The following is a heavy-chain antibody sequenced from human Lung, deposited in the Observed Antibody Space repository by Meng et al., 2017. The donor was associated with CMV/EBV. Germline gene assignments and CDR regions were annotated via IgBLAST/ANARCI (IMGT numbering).Heavy chain of an antibody. CDR1: GYSFVRYW. Sequence: GTGYSFVRYWIGWVRQMPGKGLEWMGIIYPVDSDTRYSPSFQGQVTISADKSISTAYLQWSSLKASDTAMYFCARLDCTPTSCYLDSWGQGTLVTVSS. V-gene: IGHV5-51*01. J-gene: IGHJ5*01. D-gene: IGHD2-2*01. CDR2: IYPVDSDT. CDR3: ARLDCTPTSCYLDS.